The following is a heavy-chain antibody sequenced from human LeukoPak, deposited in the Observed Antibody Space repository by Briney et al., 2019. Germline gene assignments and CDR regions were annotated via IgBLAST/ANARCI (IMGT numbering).Heavy chain of an antibody. J-gene: IGHJ3*02. CDR1: GGSISSSNW. D-gene: IGHD3-16*01. V-gene: IGHV4-4*02. Sequence: PSETLSLTCAVSGGSISSSNWWSWVRQPPGKGLEWIGEIYHGGSTNYNPSLKSRVTISVDKSKNQFSLKLSSVTAADTAVYYCARRGQGLRRAFDIWGQGTMVTVSS. CDR2: IYHGGST. CDR3: ARRGQGLRRAFDI.